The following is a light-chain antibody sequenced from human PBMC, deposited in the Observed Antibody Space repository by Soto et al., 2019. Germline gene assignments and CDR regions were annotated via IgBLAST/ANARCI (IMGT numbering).Light chain of an antibody. V-gene: IGLV2-14*02. CDR2: EGF. Sequence: QSALTQPASVSGSPGQSITISCTGTSSDVGGSGLVSWYQFHPGKAPKLLIFEGFKRPSGVSNRFSGSKSGSTASLTISGLQAEDEADYYCCSYTSSTTPLFGGGTKLTVL. J-gene: IGLJ2*01. CDR3: CSYTSSTTPL. CDR1: SSDVGGSGL.